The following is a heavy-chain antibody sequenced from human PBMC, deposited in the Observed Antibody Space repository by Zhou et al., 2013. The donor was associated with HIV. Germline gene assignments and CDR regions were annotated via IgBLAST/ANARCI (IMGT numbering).Heavy chain of an antibody. CDR2: IYHSGST. J-gene: IGHJ4*02. V-gene: IGHV4-38-2*01. CDR3: ARXPVEFLLLFDY. CDR1: GYSISSGYY. Sequence: QVQLQESGPGLVKPSETLSLTCAVSGYSISSGYYWGWIRQPPGKGLEWIGSIYHSGSTYYNPSLKSRVTISVDTSKNQFSLKLSSVTAADTAVYYCARXPVEFLLLFDYWGQGTLVTVSS. D-gene: IGHD1-1*01.